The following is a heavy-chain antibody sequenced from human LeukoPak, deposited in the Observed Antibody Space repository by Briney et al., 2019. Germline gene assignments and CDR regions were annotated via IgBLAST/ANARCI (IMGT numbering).Heavy chain of an antibody. D-gene: IGHD6-13*01. CDR1: GDSVSSNSAA. J-gene: IGHJ5*02. CDR3: ARYSSSSPGWFDP. CDR2: TYYRSKWYN. Sequence: SQTLSLTCAISGDSVSSNSAAWNWIRQAPSKGLEWLGRTYYRSKWYNDYAVSVKSRITNNPDTSKNQFSLQLNSVTPEDTAVYYCARYSSSSPGWFDPWGQGTLVTVSS. V-gene: IGHV6-1*01.